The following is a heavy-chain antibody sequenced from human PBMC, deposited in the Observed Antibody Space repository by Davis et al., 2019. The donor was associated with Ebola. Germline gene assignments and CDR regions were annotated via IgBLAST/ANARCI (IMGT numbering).Heavy chain of an antibody. V-gene: IGHV4-4*02. Sequence: MPSETLSLTCAVSGDSISSRNWWSWVRQFPGKGLEWIGHITYDGRTSYNRSLKSRVKISADTSKNHLSLQLTSVTAADTAVYYCARGGIDPWGQGTLVTVSS. J-gene: IGHJ5*02. CDR2: ITYDGRT. CDR1: GDSISSRNW. CDR3: ARGGIDP.